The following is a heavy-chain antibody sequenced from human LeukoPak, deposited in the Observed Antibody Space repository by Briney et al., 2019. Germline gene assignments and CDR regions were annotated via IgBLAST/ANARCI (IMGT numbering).Heavy chain of an antibody. CDR1: GFTFSSYE. J-gene: IGHJ6*02. V-gene: IGHV3-48*03. D-gene: IGHD4-17*01. CDR2: ISCSGSTI. CDR3: ARDQQPRDYGDYTDYYYYGMDV. Sequence: PGGSLRLSCAASGFTFSSYEMNWVRQAPGKGLEWVSYISCSGSTIYYADSVKGRFTISRDSAKNSLYLQMNSLRAEDTAVYYCARDQQPRDYGDYTDYYYYGMDVWGQGTTVTVSS.